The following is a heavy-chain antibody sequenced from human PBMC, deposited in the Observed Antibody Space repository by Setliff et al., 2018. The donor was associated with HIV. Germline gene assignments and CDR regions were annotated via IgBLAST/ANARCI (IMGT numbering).Heavy chain of an antibody. V-gene: IGHV4-39*07. D-gene: IGHD2-21*02. Sequence: SLTCTVSGGSISSSSYYWVWIRQPPGKGLKWIGSVFSSGSTYYTPSLKSRVTISVDTSKNRFSLNLYSVTAADTAVYYCARDQGVVTPLDSWGQGTLVTVSS. CDR3: ARDQGVVTPLDS. CDR2: VFSSGST. CDR1: GGSISSSSYY. J-gene: IGHJ4*02.